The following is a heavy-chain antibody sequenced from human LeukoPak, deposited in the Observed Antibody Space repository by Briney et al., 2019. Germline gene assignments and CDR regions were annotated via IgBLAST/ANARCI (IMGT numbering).Heavy chain of an antibody. CDR2: IYPGGDT. J-gene: IGHJ4*02. CDR3: AKLAFYGSGSYYNEFDY. V-gene: IGHV3-53*05. D-gene: IGHD3-10*01. Sequence: PGGSLRLSCAASEFTVSANYMNWVRQAPGKGLEWVSVIYPGGDTYYADSVKGRFTISRDNSKNTLYLQMNSLRAEDTAVYYCAKLAFYGSGSYYNEFDYWGQGTLVTVSS. CDR1: EFTVSANY.